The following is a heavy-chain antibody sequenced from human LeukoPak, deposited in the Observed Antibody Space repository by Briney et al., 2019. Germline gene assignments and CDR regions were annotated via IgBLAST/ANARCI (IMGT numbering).Heavy chain of an antibody. D-gene: IGHD2-15*01. J-gene: IGHJ4*02. Sequence: GASLRLSCAASGFTFSSYAVSWVRQAPGKGLEWVSAISGSGGSTYYADSVKGRFTISRDNSKNTLYLQMNSLRAEDTAVYYCAKGRVVVVVAATDYWGQGTLVTVSS. CDR3: AKGRVVVVVAATDY. V-gene: IGHV3-23*01. CDR2: ISGSGGST. CDR1: GFTFSSYA.